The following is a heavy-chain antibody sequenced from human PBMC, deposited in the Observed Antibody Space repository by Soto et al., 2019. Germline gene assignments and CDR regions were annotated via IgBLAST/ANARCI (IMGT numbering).Heavy chain of an antibody. V-gene: IGHV4-59*12. CDR3: ARNYYYGMDV. CDR2: IYYSGST. Sequence: PSETLSLTCTVSGGSISSSYWTWIQQHPGKGLEWIGYIYYSGSTNYNPSLKSRVTISVDTSKNQFSLKLSSVTAADTAVYYCARNYYYGMDVWGQGTTVTVSS. J-gene: IGHJ6*02. CDR1: GGSISSSY.